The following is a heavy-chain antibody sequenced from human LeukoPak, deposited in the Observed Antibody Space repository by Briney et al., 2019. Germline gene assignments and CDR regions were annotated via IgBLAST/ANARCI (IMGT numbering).Heavy chain of an antibody. J-gene: IGHJ4*02. D-gene: IGHD5-24*01. CDR1: GFTFSSYG. CDR2: ISYDGSNK. CDR3: AKDSGGGYNYRGYFDY. Sequence: GGSLRLSCAASGFTFSSYGMHWVRQAPGKGLEWVAVISYDGSNKYYADSVKGRFTISRDNSKNTLYLQMNSLRAEDTAVYYCAKDSGGGYNYRGYFDYWGQGTLVTVSS. V-gene: IGHV3-30*18.